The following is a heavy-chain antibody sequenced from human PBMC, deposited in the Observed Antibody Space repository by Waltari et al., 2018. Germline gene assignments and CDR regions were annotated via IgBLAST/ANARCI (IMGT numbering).Heavy chain of an antibody. CDR2: INPHSGGT. CDR1: GYTCTGYY. D-gene: IGHD5-12*01. J-gene: IGHJ3*02. Sequence: QVQLVQSGAEVKKPGASVKVSCKASGYTCTGYYMHWVRQDPGQGLECMVRINPHSGGTNYAQQFQGMVTMTRDTSISTAYMELSRLRSDDTAVYYCARYHINSGYDKADAFSIWGQGTMVTVSS. V-gene: IGHV1-2*06. CDR3: ARYHINSGYDKADAFSI.